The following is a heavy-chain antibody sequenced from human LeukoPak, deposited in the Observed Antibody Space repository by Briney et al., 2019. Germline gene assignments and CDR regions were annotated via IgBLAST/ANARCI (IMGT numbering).Heavy chain of an antibody. Sequence: GGSLRLSCAASGFTFSSYGMYWVRQAPGKGLEWVAVIWYDGSNKYYADSVKGRFTFSRDNSKNTLYLQMNSLRAEDTAVYYCARVLCSGGTCLDAFDIWGQGTMVTVSS. V-gene: IGHV3-33*08. CDR1: GFTFSSYG. CDR2: IWYDGSNK. D-gene: IGHD2-15*01. J-gene: IGHJ3*02. CDR3: ARVLCSGGTCLDAFDI.